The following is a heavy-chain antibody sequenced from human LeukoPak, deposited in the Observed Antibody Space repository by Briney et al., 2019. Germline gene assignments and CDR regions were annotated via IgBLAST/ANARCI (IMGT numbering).Heavy chain of an antibody. CDR3: ARVGAWTEDAFDI. J-gene: IGHJ3*02. V-gene: IGHV3-21*01. D-gene: IGHD3-16*01. Sequence: KTGGSLRLSCAASGFTFSSYSMNWVRQAPGKGLEWVSSISSSSSYIYYADSVKGRFTISRDNAKNSLYPQMNSLRAEDTAVYYCARVGAWTEDAFDIWGQGTMVTVSS. CDR1: GFTFSSYS. CDR2: ISSSSSYI.